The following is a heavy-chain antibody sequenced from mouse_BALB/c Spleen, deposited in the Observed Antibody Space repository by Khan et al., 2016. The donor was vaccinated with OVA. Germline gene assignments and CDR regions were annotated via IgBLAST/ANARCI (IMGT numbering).Heavy chain of an antibody. CDR1: GYSFTGYN. CDR3: TRNCPCFYFDY. J-gene: IGHJ2*01. Sequence: VHVKQSGPELEKPGASVKISCKASGYSFTGYNMNWVKQSNGKSLEWIGNIAPYYGCTSYNQKFKGKATLPVDKSSSTSYLQFKSLTSEDSSVYGGTRNCPCFYFDYWGQGTTLTVSS. CDR2: IAPYYGCT. V-gene: IGHV1-39*01.